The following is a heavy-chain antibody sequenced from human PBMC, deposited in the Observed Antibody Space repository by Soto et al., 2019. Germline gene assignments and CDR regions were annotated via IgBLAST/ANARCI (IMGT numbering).Heavy chain of an antibody. CDR2: SNPSGDT. V-gene: IGHV4-34*02. D-gene: IGHD3-10*01. J-gene: IGHJ6*02. Sequence: QVQLQEWGAGLLKPAETLALTCAVYGGSFSGDSRSWIRQPPGKGLERIGESNPSGDTNYNPSLKSRVTISVSTTKNQFSLKLTAVTDAATAGYYCARGQEVRGSIITTYYYYDLDVWGQGTTVTVSS. CDR1: GGSFSGDS. CDR3: ARGQEVRGSIITTYYYYDLDV.